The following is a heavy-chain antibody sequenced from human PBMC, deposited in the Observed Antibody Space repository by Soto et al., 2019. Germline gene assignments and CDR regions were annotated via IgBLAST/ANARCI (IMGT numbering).Heavy chain of an antibody. V-gene: IGHV4-30-2*01. CDR1: GGSISSGGYS. CDR3: ARGHYYYGMDV. CDR2: IYHSGST. Sequence: NPSETLSLTCAVSGGSISSGGYSWSWIRQPPGKGLEWIGYIYHSGSTYYNPSLKSRVTISVDRANDHFSLNLTSVTAADTAVYFCARGHYYYGMDVWGQGITVTVSS. J-gene: IGHJ6*02.